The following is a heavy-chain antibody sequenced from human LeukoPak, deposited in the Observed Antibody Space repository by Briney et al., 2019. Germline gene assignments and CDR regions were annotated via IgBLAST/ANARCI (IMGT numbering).Heavy chain of an antibody. J-gene: IGHJ4*02. Sequence: SETLSLTCTVSGGSISSYYWSWIRQPPGKGLEWIGYIYYSGSTNYNPSLKSRVTISVDTSKNQFSLKLSSVTAADTAVYYCARGYCSSTSCYYFDYWGREPWSPSPQ. CDR1: GGSISSYY. CDR3: ARGYCSSTSCYYFDY. D-gene: IGHD2-2*01. CDR2: IYYSGST. V-gene: IGHV4-59*01.